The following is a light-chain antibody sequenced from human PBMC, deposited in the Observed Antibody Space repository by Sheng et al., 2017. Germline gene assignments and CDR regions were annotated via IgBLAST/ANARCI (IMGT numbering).Light chain of an antibody. CDR2: AAS. Sequence: IQLTQSPSSLSASVGDRVTITCRASQGISSYLAWFQQKPGKAPRLLIFAASTLQSGVPSRFSGSGSGTDFTLTISSPQSEDFATYYCQQTSSFPPTFGQGTKVEIK. J-gene: IGKJ1*01. CDR3: QQTSSFPPT. CDR1: QGISSY. V-gene: IGKV1-9*01.